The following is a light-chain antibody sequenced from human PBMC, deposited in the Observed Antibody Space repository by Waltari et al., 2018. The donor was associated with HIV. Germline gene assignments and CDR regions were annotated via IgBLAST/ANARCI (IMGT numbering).Light chain of an antibody. CDR3: QQYGGSART. CDR1: QTVRSNY. Sequence: EIVLTQSPGTLSLSPGERVTLSSRARQTVRSNYLAWYQQKPGQAPRLLIYNAFKRATGTPVRFSGSGSGTDFTLTISRLEPEDFAVYYCQQYGGSARTFGQGTKVEI. J-gene: IGKJ1*01. V-gene: IGKV3-20*01. CDR2: NAF.